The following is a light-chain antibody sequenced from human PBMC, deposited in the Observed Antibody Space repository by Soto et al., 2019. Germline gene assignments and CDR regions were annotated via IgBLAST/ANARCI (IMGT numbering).Light chain of an antibody. CDR3: QHYNSAPLT. Sequence: DIQMTQSPSSLSASVEDRVTITCRASQGISNYLAWYQQRPGKVPSLLIYAASTLQSGVPSRFGGRGSGTDFTLTISSLQPEDVATYYCQHYNSAPLTFGGGTKVEI. V-gene: IGKV1-27*01. CDR1: QGISNY. J-gene: IGKJ4*01. CDR2: AAS.